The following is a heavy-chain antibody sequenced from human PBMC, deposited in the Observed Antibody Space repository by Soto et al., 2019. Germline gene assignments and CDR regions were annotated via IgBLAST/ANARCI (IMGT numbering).Heavy chain of an antibody. J-gene: IGHJ4*02. V-gene: IGHV4-34*10. D-gene: IGHD4-17*01. CDR3: AKGGLYGDYDY. CDR2: INHTGGT. CDR1: GGSVNGYY. Sequence: SETLSLTCAVYGGSVNGYYWNWIRQPPGKGLEWIGEINHTGGTHYNPSLKSRVTISRDNSKNTLYLQMNSLRAEDTAVYYCAKGGLYGDYDYWGQGTLVTVSS.